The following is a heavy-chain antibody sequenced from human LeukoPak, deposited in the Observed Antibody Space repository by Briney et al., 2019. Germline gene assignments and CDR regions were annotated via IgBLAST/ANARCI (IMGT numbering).Heavy chain of an antibody. CDR2: IKEDGREK. CDR1: EFTYW. Sequence: PGGSLRLSCTASEFTYWMSWVRQGPGKGLEWVANIKEDGREKYYVASVKGRFTISRDNAKTSLYLQINSLRADDTALYFCARGIVEVAGVSDHFDYWGQGTLITVSS. CDR3: ARGIVEVAGVSDHFDY. D-gene: IGHD2-2*01. J-gene: IGHJ4*02. V-gene: IGHV3-7*01.